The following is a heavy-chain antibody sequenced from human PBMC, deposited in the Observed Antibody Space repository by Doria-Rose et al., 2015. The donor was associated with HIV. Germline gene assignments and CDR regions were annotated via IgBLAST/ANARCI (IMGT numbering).Heavy chain of an antibody. CDR2: IFSNDER. CDR3: ARIKSSRWYHRYYFDF. Sequence: SGPVLVKPTETLTLTCTVSGVSLSSPGMGVSWIRQPPGKALEWLGNIFSNDERSYKPSLKSRLTISGGTSNSQVVLTMTDMDPVDTATYYCARIKSSRWYHRYYFDFWGQGALVIVSA. J-gene: IGHJ4*02. V-gene: IGHV2-26*01. D-gene: IGHD6-13*01. CDR1: GVSLSSPGMG.